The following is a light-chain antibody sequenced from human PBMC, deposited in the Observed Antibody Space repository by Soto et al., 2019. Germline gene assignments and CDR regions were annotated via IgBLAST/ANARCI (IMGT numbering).Light chain of an antibody. Sequence: EVVMMQSPATLSVSPGECATLSFRASQGIGDTLAWYQHKPGQTPRLLIYDTSTRATGVPTRFSGSRSGAEFTLTINSLQSEDFAVYYCQQYKKWPRTFGHGTKVDIK. CDR1: QGIGDT. CDR3: QQYKKWPRT. J-gene: IGKJ1*01. V-gene: IGKV3-15*01. CDR2: DTS.